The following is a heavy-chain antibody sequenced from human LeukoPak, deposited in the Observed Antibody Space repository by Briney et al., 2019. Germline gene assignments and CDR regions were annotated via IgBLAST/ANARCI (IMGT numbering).Heavy chain of an antibody. D-gene: IGHD3-10*01. CDR3: AKDEEGVDAFDI. CDR1: GFTFSSYV. CDR2: IWYDGSTK. V-gene: IGHV3-33*06. J-gene: IGHJ3*02. Sequence: PGRSLRLSCAASGFTFSSYVMHWVRQAPGKGLEWVAVIWYDGSTKYYADSVKGRFTISRDNSRNTLYLQMNSLRAEDTSVYFCAKDEEGVDAFDIWGQGTMVTVSS.